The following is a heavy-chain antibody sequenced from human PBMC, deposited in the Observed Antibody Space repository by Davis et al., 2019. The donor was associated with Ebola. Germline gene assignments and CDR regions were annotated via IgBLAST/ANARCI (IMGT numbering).Heavy chain of an antibody. D-gene: IGHD6-6*01. Sequence: PGGSLRLSCAASGFTFSSYAMSWVRQAPGKGLEWVSYISTSSSPIYYAASVKGRFTISRDNAKNSLYLQMNSLRDEDTAVYYCARDQGAIAARPSAFDMWGQGTMVTVSS. CDR2: ISTSSSPI. V-gene: IGHV3-48*02. CDR3: ARDQGAIAARPSAFDM. J-gene: IGHJ3*02. CDR1: GFTFSSYA.